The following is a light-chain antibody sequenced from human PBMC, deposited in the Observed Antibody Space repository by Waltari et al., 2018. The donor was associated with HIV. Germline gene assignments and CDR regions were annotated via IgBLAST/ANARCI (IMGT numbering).Light chain of an antibody. Sequence: QSVLTQPPSVSAAPGEKVTISCSASNSNIGNGYVSWYQHLPGASPKLLIYDNNKRPSGIPDRFSGSKSGTSATLDITGLQTGDEADYYCGTWDRTLSGGVFGGGTKLTVL. CDR1: NSNIGNGY. CDR2: DNN. V-gene: IGLV1-51*01. J-gene: IGLJ3*02. CDR3: GTWDRTLSGGV.